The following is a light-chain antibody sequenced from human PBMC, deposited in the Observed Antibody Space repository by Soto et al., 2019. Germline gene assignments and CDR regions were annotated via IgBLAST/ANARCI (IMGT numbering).Light chain of an antibody. CDR1: SGHSSYS. V-gene: IGLV4-69*01. CDR2: LNSDGSH. J-gene: IGLJ3*02. CDR3: QTWGTGIGV. Sequence: QSVLTQSPSASASLGASVKLTCTLSSGHSSYSIAWHQQQPEKGPRYLMKLNSDGSHRKGDGIPDRFSGSSSGAERYLTIYSLQSEDEADYYCQTWGTGIGVFGGGTKLTVL.